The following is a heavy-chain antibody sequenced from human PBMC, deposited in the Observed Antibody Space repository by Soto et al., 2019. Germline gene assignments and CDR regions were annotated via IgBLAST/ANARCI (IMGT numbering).Heavy chain of an antibody. CDR3: AREGSRTRFDY. CDR2: ISSTGSYI. J-gene: IGHJ4*02. V-gene: IGHV3-21*01. CDR1: GFTFSTYT. D-gene: IGHD4-17*01. Sequence: GGSLRLSCAASGFTFSTYTMNWVRQAPGKGLEWVSSISSTGSYIYYADSVKGRFTISRDNAKNSLYLQMNSLRAEDTAVYYCAREGSRTRFDYWGQGTLVTVSS.